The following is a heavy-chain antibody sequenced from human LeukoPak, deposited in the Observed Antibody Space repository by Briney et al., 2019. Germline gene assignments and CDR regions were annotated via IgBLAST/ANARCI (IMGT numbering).Heavy chain of an antibody. CDR1: GYTFTSYD. CDR3: ARRSAEDSSGWSDY. D-gene: IGHD3-22*01. J-gene: IGHJ4*02. Sequence: ASVKVSCKASGYTFTSYDINWVRQATGQGLEWMGWMNPNSGNTGYAQKFQGRVTMTRNTSISTAYMELSSRRSEDTAVYYCARRSAEDSSGWSDYWGQGTLVTVSS. CDR2: MNPNSGNT. V-gene: IGHV1-8*01.